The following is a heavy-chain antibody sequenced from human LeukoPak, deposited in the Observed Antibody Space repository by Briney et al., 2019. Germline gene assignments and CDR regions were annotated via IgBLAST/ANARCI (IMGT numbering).Heavy chain of an antibody. CDR1: GYTFTSYD. CDR2: MNPTSGNT. J-gene: IGHJ2*01. Sequence: ASVKVFCEAAGYTFTSYDINWVRQAPGQGREWMGWMNPTSGNTGYAQKFQGRVTMTRDASIATAYMELSSLTSEDTALYYCTRMRGYTYGYWYLDLWGRGAPVTVSS. D-gene: IGHD5-18*01. V-gene: IGHV1-8*01. CDR3: TRMRGYTYGYWYLDL.